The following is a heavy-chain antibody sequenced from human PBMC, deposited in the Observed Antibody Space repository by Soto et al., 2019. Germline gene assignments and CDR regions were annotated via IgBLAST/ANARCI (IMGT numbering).Heavy chain of an antibody. V-gene: IGHV4-39*01. CDR3: ARLDTMVRGVGFDY. J-gene: IGHJ4*02. D-gene: IGHD3-10*01. CDR2: IYYSGST. Sequence: QLQLQESGPGLVKPSETLSLTCTVSGGSISSSSYYWGWIRQPPGKGLEWIGSIYYSGSTYYNPSLKSRVTISVDTSKNQFSLKLSSVTAADTAVYYCARLDTMVRGVGFDYWGQGTLVTVSS. CDR1: GGSISSSSYY.